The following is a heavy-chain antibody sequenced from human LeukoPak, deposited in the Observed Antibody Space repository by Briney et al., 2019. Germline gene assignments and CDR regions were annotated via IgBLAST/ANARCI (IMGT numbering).Heavy chain of an antibody. CDR2: IYPGDSDA. CDR3: ARRLPGPSTWLWFDP. CDR1: GYSFTNYW. V-gene: IGHV5-51*01. J-gene: IGHJ5*02. D-gene: IGHD2/OR15-2a*01. Sequence: GESLKISCKGSGYSFTNYWIGWVRQMPGKGLEWMGIIYPGDSDARYSPSFQGQVTISADKSISTAYLQWSSLKASDTSMYYCARRLPGPSTWLWFDPWGQGTLVPVSS.